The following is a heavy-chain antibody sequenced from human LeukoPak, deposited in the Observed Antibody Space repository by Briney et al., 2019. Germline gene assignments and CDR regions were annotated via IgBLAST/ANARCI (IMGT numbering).Heavy chain of an antibody. CDR1: GFTVITND. D-gene: IGHD3-9*01. Sequence: PGGSLRLSCAASGFTVITNDMTWVRQAPGKGLEWVSVLYSDGNTKYADSVQGRFTISRDNSKNTLYLQMSSLRAEDTAVYYCARVWEYYDILTGPGSYFYYMDVWGKGTTVIVSS. CDR3: ARVWEYYDILTGPGSYFYYMDV. CDR2: LYSDGNT. J-gene: IGHJ6*03. V-gene: IGHV3-53*01.